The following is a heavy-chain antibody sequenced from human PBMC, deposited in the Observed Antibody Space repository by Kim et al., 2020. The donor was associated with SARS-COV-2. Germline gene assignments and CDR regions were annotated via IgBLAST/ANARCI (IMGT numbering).Heavy chain of an antibody. CDR3: ATPSSSFDY. CDR2: FGTA. D-gene: IGHD6-19*01. Sequence: FGTANYAQKFQGRVTITADESTSTAYMELSSLRSEDTAVYYCATPSSSFDYWGQGTLVTVSS. V-gene: IGHV1-69*01. J-gene: IGHJ4*02.